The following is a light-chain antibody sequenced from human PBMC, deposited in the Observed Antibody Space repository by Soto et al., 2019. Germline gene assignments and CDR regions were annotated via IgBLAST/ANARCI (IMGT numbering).Light chain of an antibody. Sequence: AIQLTQSPSSLSASVGDRVTITCRASQDISVALAWYQQKPGKAPKIVIYDVLTLESGVPSRFSGSSSGTDFTLTISSLQPVDFATYYCQQFNSYPITFGQGTRLEIK. CDR2: DVL. V-gene: IGKV1-13*02. J-gene: IGKJ5*01. CDR1: QDISVA. CDR3: QQFNSYPIT.